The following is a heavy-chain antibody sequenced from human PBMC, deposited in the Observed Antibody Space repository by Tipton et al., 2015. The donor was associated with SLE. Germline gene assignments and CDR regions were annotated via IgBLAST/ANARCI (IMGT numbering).Heavy chain of an antibody. Sequence: QLVQSGAEVKKPGASVKVPCKASGYTFTSYGISWVRQAPGQGLEWMGWISGYDGNTNYAQKLQGRVTMTTDTSTSTAYMELRSLRSDDTAVYYCARGPYCTGGVCYSDYWGQGTLVTVSS. J-gene: IGHJ4*02. D-gene: IGHD2-8*02. CDR3: ARGPYCTGGVCYSDY. CDR2: ISGYDGNT. V-gene: IGHV1-18*01. CDR1: GYTFTSYG.